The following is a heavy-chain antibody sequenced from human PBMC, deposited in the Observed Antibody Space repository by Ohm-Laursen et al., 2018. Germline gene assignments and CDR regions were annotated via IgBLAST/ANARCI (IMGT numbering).Heavy chain of an antibody. Sequence: TLSLTCTVSGGSISSGGYYWSWIRQHPGKGLEWIGYIYYSGSTYYNPSLKSRVTISVDTSKNQFSLKLSSVTAADTAVYYCARHNRYYYDLDVWGQGTTVTVSS. CDR2: IYYSGST. V-gene: IGHV4-31*03. CDR3: ARHNRYYYDLDV. J-gene: IGHJ6*02. CDR1: GGSISSGGYY.